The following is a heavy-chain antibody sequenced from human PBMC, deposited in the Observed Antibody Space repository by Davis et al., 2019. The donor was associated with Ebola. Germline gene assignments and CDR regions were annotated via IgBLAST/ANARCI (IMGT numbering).Heavy chain of an antibody. CDR2: IRSKANSYAT. Sequence: GESLKISCAAPGFTFSGSAMHWVRQASGKGLEWVGRIRSKANSYATAYAASVKGRFTISRDDSKKTAYLQMNSLKTEDTAVYYCTSTTPDYWGQGTLVTVSS. V-gene: IGHV3-73*01. CDR3: TSTTPDY. CDR1: GFTFSGSA. J-gene: IGHJ4*02. D-gene: IGHD1-26*01.